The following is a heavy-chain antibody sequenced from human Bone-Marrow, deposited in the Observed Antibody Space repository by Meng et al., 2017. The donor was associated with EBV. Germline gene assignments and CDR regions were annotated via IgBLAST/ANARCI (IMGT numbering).Heavy chain of an antibody. Sequence: QVQLVKSGAEVKKPGSSVKVSCKGSGDSFNNFGISWVRQAPGQGLEWMGDITPVFGVANYAESFQGRVTISADTSTRTTYMDLSSLRSDDTAVYYCVRDLWLRIGECVWGQGTLVTVSS. D-gene: IGHD5-12*01. J-gene: IGHJ4*02. V-gene: IGHV1-69*17. CDR1: GDSFNNFG. CDR2: ITPVFGVA. CDR3: VRDLWLRIGECV.